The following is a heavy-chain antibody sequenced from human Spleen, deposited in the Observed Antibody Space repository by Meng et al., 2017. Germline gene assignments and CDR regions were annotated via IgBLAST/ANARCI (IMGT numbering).Heavy chain of an antibody. V-gene: IGHV3-30*01. J-gene: IGHJ3*02. CDR2: VSSSGKVK. D-gene: IGHD6-19*01. CDR3: ARGLYSSGWIDAFDI. CDR1: GFTFSSYT. Sequence: GESLKISCAASGFTFSSYTMHWVRQAPGKGLEWVAVVSSSGKVKFFADSVKGRFTISRDNSWNTLYVQMHSLTDEDTAVYYCARGLYSSGWIDAFDIWGQGTMVTVSS.